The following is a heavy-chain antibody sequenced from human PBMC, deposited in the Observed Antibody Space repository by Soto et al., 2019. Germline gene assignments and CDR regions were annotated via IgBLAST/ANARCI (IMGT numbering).Heavy chain of an antibody. CDR3: ARDDGGSSWYVGWFDP. Sequence: SETLSLTCTVSGGSISSYYWSWIRQPAGKGLEWIGRIYTSGSTNYNPSLTSRVTMSVDTSKNQFSLKLRSVTAADTAVYYCARDDGGSSWYVGWFDPWGQGTLVTATS. J-gene: IGHJ5*02. D-gene: IGHD6-13*01. V-gene: IGHV4-4*07. CDR1: GGSISSYY. CDR2: IYTSGST.